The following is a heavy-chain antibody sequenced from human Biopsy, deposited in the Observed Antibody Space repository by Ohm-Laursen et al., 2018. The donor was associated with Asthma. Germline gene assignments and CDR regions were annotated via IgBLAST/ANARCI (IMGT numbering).Heavy chain of an antibody. CDR3: ARTFHFWSPYHAEHYQL. D-gene: IGHD3-3*02. CDR2: IKHDGTEK. J-gene: IGHJ1*01. Sequence: SLRLSCAASGFTFTSYWMSWVRQVPGKGLEWVANIKHDGTEKNHVDSLKGRFTISRDNAKNSLYLQMNSLRAEDMAVYYCARTFHFWSPYHAEHYQLWGQGTLVTVPS. CDR1: GFTFTSYW. V-gene: IGHV3-7*01.